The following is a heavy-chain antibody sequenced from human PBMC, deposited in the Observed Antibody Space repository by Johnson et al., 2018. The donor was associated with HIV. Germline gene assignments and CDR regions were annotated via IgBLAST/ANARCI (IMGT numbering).Heavy chain of an antibody. V-gene: IGHV3-30*18. Sequence: QVQLVESGGGLIQPGGSLRLSCAASGFSFSSYAMHWVRQSPGKGLEWVAVISFDGGDKYYADSVKGRVTISRENSKSTFFLQMKSLTPEDTGVYYCAKERRPPRAFDIWGQGTMFTVSS. CDR2: ISFDGGDK. CDR3: AKERRPPRAFDI. J-gene: IGHJ3*02. CDR1: GFSFSSYA.